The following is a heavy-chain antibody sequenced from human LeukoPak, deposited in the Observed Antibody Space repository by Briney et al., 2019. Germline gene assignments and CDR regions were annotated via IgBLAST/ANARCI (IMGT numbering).Heavy chain of an antibody. D-gene: IGHD1-14*01. V-gene: IGHV3-73*01. J-gene: IGHJ4*02. Sequence: GGSLRLSCAASGFIFSGSAIHWVRQASGKGLEWVGRIRGKVYSYETTYAASVKGRFTISRIDSNNTAYLQMNSLNTDDTAVYYCTTMSTAEGFDYWGQGTLVAVSS. CDR3: TTMSTAEGFDY. CDR1: GFIFSGSA. CDR2: IRGKVYSYET.